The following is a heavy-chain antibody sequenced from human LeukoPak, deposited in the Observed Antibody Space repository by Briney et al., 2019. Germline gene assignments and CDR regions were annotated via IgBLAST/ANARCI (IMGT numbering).Heavy chain of an antibody. CDR1: GGSISSGGYY. V-gene: IGHV4-31*03. J-gene: IGHJ4*02. CDR3: AREVYYYDSSGFLDY. CDR2: IYYSGST. D-gene: IGHD3-22*01. Sequence: SQTLSLTCTVSGGSISSGGYYWSWIRQHPGRGREWIGYIYYSGSTYYNPSLKSRVAISVDASKNQFSLKLSSVTAADTAVYYCAREVYYYDSSGFLDYWGQGTLVTVSS.